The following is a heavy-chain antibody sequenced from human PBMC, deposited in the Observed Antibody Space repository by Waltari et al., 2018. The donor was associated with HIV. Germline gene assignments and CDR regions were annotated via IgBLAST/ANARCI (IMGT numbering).Heavy chain of an antibody. CDR2: ISSSSSYI. J-gene: IGHJ4*02. V-gene: IGHV3-21*01. CDR1: GFTFRSYS. Sequence: EVQLSQSGGGLVKPGGSLRLSCGASGFTFRSYSMNWVRQAPGKGLEWVSSISSSSSYIYYAVSVKGRFTISRDNAKNSLYLQMNSLRAEDTAVYYCARSTTSLFNYWGQGTLVTVSS. CDR3: ARSTTSLFNY. D-gene: IGHD4-4*01.